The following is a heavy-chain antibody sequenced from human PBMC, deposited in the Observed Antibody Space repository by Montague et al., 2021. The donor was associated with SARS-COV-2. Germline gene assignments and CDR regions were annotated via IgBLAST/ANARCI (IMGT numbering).Heavy chain of an antibody. CDR2: INHSGST. CDR3: ARGPRITMIVVVITDIWFDP. V-gene: IGHV4-34*01. D-gene: IGHD3-22*01. CDR1: GGSFSGYY. Sequence: SETRSLTCAVYGGSFSGYYWSWIRQPPGKGLEWIGEINHSGSTNYNPSLKSRVTISVDTSKNQFPLKLSSVTAADTAVYYCARGPRITMIVVVITDIWFDPWGQGTLVTVSS. J-gene: IGHJ5*02.